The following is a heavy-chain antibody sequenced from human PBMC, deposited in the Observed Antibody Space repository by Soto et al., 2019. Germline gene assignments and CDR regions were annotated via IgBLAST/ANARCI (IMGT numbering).Heavy chain of an antibody. CDR3: AREVDH. CDR2: IFDSGSS. Sequence: SETLSLTCTVSGDSMNGYFWSWIRQPPGKGLEWIGYIFDSGSSNYNPSLRSRVSISVDTSKNLFSLNLRSVTTADTAIYYCAREVDHWGQGILVTVS. V-gene: IGHV4-59*01. CDR1: GDSMNGYF. J-gene: IGHJ4*02.